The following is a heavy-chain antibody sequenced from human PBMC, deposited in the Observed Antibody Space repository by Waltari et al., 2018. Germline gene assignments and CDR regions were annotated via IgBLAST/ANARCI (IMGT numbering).Heavy chain of an antibody. CDR3: ARARDEETAMVYFDH. CDR1: GFTVISNH. Sequence: EVQLAESGGGLVHPGGSLRLPCAAPGFTVISNHMSWVRQAPGKGREWVSIIYDAGSTYYPDSVEGRFTISRDKSKNTVHLQMNSLRPEDTAIYYCARARDEETAMVYFDHWGQGTLVTVSS. D-gene: IGHD5-18*01. V-gene: IGHV3-66*02. J-gene: IGHJ4*02. CDR2: IYDAGST.